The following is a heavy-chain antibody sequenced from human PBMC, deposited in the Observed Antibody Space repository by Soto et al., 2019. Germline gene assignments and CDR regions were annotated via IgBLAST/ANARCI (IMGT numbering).Heavy chain of an antibody. J-gene: IGHJ4*02. D-gene: IGHD4-17*01. Sequence: PLETHPLTSTVSGGSSSSYYWSWIRQPPGKGLEWIGYIYYSGSTNYNPSLKSRVTISVDTSKNQFSLKLSSVTAADTAVYYCARVYGDYLDYWGQGTLVTVSS. V-gene: IGHV4-59*01. CDR3: ARVYGDYLDY. CDR2: IYYSGST. CDR1: GGSSSSYY.